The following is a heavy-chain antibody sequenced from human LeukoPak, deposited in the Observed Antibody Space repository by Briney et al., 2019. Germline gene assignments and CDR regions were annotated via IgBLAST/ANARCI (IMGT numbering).Heavy chain of an antibody. D-gene: IGHD6-19*01. CDR2: ISDDGSNK. J-gene: IGHJ4*02. Sequence: PGGSLRLSCAASGFTFSNYGMHWVRQAPGKGLEWVALISDDGSNKKYADSVKGRFTISRDNSKNTLYLQMNSLRAEDTAVYYCATQAVAGDFDYWGQGTLVTVSS. CDR1: GFTFSNYG. CDR3: ATQAVAGDFDY. V-gene: IGHV3-30*03.